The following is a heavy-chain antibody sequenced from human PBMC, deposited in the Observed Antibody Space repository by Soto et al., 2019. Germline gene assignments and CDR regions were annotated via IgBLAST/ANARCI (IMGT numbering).Heavy chain of an antibody. CDR3: ATSYGSGSYFYFPLDY. Sequence: ASVKVSCKVSGYTLTELSIHWVRQAPGKGLEWMGGFDPEDGETTYAQKFQGRVTMTEDTSTDTAYMELSSLRSEDTAVYYCATSYGSGSYFYFPLDYWGQGTLVTVSS. J-gene: IGHJ4*02. D-gene: IGHD3-10*01. CDR2: FDPEDGET. V-gene: IGHV1-24*01. CDR1: GYTLTELS.